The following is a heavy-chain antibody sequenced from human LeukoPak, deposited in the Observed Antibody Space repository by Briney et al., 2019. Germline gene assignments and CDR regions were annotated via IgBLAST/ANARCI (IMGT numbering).Heavy chain of an antibody. D-gene: IGHD2-21*01. Sequence: ASVKVSCKASGYTFTAQYMHWVRQAPGQGLEWMGRIIPIFGTANYAQKFQGRVTITTDESTSTAYMELSSLRSEDTAVYYCARDPYCGGDCYFSSMDVWGKGTTVTVSS. V-gene: IGHV1-69*05. CDR2: IIPIFGTA. J-gene: IGHJ6*03. CDR3: ARDPYCGGDCYFSSMDV. CDR1: GYTFTAQY.